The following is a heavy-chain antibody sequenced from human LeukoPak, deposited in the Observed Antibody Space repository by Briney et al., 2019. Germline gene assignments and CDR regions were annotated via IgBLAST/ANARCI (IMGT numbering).Heavy chain of an antibody. CDR3: ARDNGGHYYGSGCDY. V-gene: IGHV1-18*04. CDR1: GYTFTSYG. D-gene: IGHD3-10*01. Sequence: ASVKVSCKASGYTFTSYGISWVRQAPGQGLEWIRWISAYNGNTNYAQKLQGRVTMTTDTSTSTAYMELRSLRSDDTAVYYCARDNGGHYYGSGCDYWGQGTLVTVSS. J-gene: IGHJ4*02. CDR2: ISAYNGNT.